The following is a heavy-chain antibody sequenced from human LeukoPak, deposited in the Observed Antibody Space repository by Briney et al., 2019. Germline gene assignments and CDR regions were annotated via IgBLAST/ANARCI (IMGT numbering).Heavy chain of an antibody. Sequence: GGSLRLSCAASGFTFYDYAMHWVRHAPGKGLEWVSGISWNSGNIGYADSVKGRFTISRDNAKNSLYLQMNSLRAEDTALYYCAKDLKSWYHYYAMDVWGQGTTVTVSS. CDR1: GFTFYDYA. J-gene: IGHJ6*02. CDR2: ISWNSGNI. D-gene: IGHD6-13*01. CDR3: AKDLKSWYHYYAMDV. V-gene: IGHV3-9*01.